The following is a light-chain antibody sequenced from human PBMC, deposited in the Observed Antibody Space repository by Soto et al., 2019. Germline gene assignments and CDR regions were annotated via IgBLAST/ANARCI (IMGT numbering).Light chain of an antibody. V-gene: IGLV4-69*01. CDR2: INSDGSH. J-gene: IGLJ3*02. CDR1: SGHSSNA. CDR3: QTWGTGFWV. Sequence: QPVLTQSPSASASLGPSVTLTCTLSSGHSSNAIVWHQQQPEKGPRYLMKINSDGSHSQGDGIPDRFSGSSSGAERYLTISSLQYEDEADYDCQTWGTGFWVFGGGTKLTVL.